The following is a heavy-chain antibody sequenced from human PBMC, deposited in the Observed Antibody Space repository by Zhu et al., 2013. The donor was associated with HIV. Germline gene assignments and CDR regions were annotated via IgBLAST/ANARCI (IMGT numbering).Heavy chain of an antibody. CDR3: TRGGGFDF. CDR2: MNPNSGGT. J-gene: IGHJ4*02. D-gene: IGHD2-15*01. CDR1: GYTFTGYY. V-gene: IGHV1-2*02. Sequence: QVQLVQSGAEVKKPGASVKVSCKTSGYTFTGYYIHWFRQAPGQGLEWMGWMNPNSGGTNHAQSFQGRVTMTRDASINTAYMDLNRLKSDDTAVYYCTRGGGFDFWGQGTLVTVSS.